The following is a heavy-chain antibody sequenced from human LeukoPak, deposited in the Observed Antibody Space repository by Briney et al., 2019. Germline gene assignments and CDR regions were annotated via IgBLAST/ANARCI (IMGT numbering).Heavy chain of an antibody. D-gene: IGHD3-16*02. J-gene: IGHJ5*02. CDR3: ARGKGKNYDYVWGSYRHRDWFDP. V-gene: IGHV4-34*01. Sequence: PSETLSLTCAVYGGSFSGYYWSWLRQPPGKGLEWIGEINHSGSTNYNPSLKSRVTISVDTSKNQFSLKLSSVTAADTAVYYCARGKGKNYDYVWGSYRHRDWFDPWGQGTLVTVSS. CDR1: GGSFSGYY. CDR2: INHSGST.